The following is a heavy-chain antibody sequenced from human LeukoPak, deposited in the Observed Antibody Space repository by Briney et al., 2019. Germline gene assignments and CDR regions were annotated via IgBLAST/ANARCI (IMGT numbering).Heavy chain of an antibody. D-gene: IGHD6-19*01. CDR1: GYTFTGYY. J-gene: IGHJ4*02. CDR2: INPKSGGT. CDR3: ARPDIGMADLDY. V-gene: IGHV1-2*02. Sequence: ASVKVSCKASGYTFTGYYMHWVRQAPGQGLEWMGWINPKSGGTNYEQKFQGRVTMTRDTSISAAYMELNRLRSDDTAVYYCARPDIGMADLDYWGQGTLVTVSS.